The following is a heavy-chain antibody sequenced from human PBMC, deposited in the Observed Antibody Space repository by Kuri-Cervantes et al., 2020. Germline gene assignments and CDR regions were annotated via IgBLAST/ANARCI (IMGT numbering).Heavy chain of an antibody. V-gene: IGHV4-4*01. CDR2: IYYSGST. Sequence: GSLRLSCAVSGGSISSSNWWSWVRQPPGKGLEWIGYIYYSGSTYYNPSLKSRITISVDTSKNQFSLKLRSVTAADTAVYFCARDYDLGGAFDIWGQGTMVTVSS. CDR1: GGSISSSNW. J-gene: IGHJ3*02. CDR3: ARDYDLGGAFDI. D-gene: IGHD3-3*01.